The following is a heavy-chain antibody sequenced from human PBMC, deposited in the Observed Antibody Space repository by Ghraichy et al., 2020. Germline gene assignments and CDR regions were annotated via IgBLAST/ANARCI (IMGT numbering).Heavy chain of an antibody. Sequence: SQTLSLTCSVYGVSIGGYYWSWIRQSPGQGLEWIGEINYVGVTIYNPSLESRVTISLDTYDNQFSRRLTSLTAADTALYFCARGRYCGGGACYPRPSSFDYWGQGIPVTVSS. CDR1: GVSIGGYY. CDR2: INYVGVT. D-gene: IGHD2-15*01. V-gene: IGHV4-34*01. CDR3: ARGRYCGGGACYPRPSSFDY. J-gene: IGHJ4*02.